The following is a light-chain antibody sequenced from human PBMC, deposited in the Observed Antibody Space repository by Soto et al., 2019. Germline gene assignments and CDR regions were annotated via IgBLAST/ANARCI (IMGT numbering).Light chain of an antibody. CDR3: QQLYTYPRT. V-gene: IGKV1-6*01. J-gene: IGKJ1*01. Sequence: AIQLTQSPSSLSASVGDRVTITCRASQDIRDALGWYQQKPGKAPKLLIFAASTLQSGVPSRFSGSGSGTDFTLTISSLQTEDFATYYCQQLYTYPRTFGQGTKVDIK. CDR1: QDIRDA. CDR2: AAS.